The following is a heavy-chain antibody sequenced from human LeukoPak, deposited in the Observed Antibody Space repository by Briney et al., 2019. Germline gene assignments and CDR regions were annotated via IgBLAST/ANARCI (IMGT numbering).Heavy chain of an antibody. CDR1: GYYFTSYD. CDR2: MNPNSGNT. CDR3: ARASYGDYVPDY. J-gene: IGHJ4*02. V-gene: IGHV1-8*01. Sequence: ASVKVSCKASGYYFTSYDTNWVRQATGQGLEWMGWMNPNSGNTGYAQKFQGRITMTRSTSIRTAYMELSSLTSDDTAVYYCARASYGDYVPDYWGQGTLVTVSS. D-gene: IGHD4-17*01.